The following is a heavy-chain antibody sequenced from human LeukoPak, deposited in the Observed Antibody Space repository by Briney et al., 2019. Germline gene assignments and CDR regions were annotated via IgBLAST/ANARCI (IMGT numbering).Heavy chain of an antibody. CDR3: AKLGIYDSSGYYQRGDY. D-gene: IGHD3-22*01. V-gene: IGHV3-30*18. Sequence: PGGSLRLSCAASGFTFSSYGMHWVRQAPGKGLEWVAVISYDGSNKYYADSVKGRFTISRDNSKNTLYLQMSSLRAEDTAVYYCAKLGIYDSSGYYQRGDYWGQGTLVTVSS. CDR1: GFTFSSYG. J-gene: IGHJ4*02. CDR2: ISYDGSNK.